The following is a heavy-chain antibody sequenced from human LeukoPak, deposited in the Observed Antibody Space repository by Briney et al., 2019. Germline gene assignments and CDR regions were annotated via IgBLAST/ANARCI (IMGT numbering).Heavy chain of an antibody. CDR2: IYYSGST. CDR3: ARHSKGSFYFDY. D-gene: IGHD1-26*01. V-gene: IGHV4-39*01. J-gene: IGHJ4*02. CDR1: GGSISSSSYY. Sequence: PSETLSLTCTVSGGSISSSSYYWGWIRPPPGKGLEWIGSIYYSGSTYYNPSLKSRVTISVDTSKNQFSLKLSSVTAADTALYYCARHSKGSFYFDYWGQGTLVTVSS.